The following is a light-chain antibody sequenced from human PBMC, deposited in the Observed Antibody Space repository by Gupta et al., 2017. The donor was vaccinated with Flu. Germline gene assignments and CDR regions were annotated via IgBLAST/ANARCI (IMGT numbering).Light chain of an antibody. Sequence: QSALTQPASVSGSPGQSITISCTGTSSDVGGYNYVSWYHQHPAKAPKLMIYEVSNRPSGVSTRFSASKSGNTASLTISALKEEDEADYYCTSYTSSSIRVFGGGTKLTVL. CDR2: EVS. J-gene: IGLJ3*02. CDR1: SSDVGGYNY. CDR3: TSYTSSSIRV. V-gene: IGLV2-14*01.